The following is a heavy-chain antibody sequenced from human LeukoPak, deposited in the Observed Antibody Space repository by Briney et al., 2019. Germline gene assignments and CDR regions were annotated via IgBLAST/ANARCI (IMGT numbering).Heavy chain of an antibody. J-gene: IGHJ4*02. V-gene: IGHV4-39*01. Sequence: PSETQSLTCTVSASISSSSYYWGWIRQPPGKGLEWIGSIYYSGSTYYNPSLQSRVTISVDTSKNQFSLKLSSVTAADTAVYFCAKHGEGATFDFWGQGTLVTVSS. CDR2: IYYSGST. CDR3: AKHGEGATFDF. CDR1: ASISSSSYY. D-gene: IGHD1-26*01.